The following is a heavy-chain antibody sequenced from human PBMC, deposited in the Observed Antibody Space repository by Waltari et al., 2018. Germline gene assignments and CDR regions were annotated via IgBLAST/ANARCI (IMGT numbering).Heavy chain of an antibody. CDR1: GFMFSAYE. CDR2: SSGSGNRE. V-gene: IGHV3-48*03. CDR3: ARAQGSVGP. J-gene: IGHJ5*02. Sequence: EVYLVESGGGLEQPGGSLRLSCSASGFMFSAYEMNWVRQAARKGWEWIAYSSGSGNREYEADSVKGRFTSSRDNARDLVYLQRNSLRAEDTAVYYWARAQGSVGPWGQGTLVTVSS. D-gene: IGHD1-26*01.